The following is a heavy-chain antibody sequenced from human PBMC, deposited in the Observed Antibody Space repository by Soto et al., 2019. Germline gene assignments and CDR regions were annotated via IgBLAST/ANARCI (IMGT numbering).Heavy chain of an antibody. D-gene: IGHD4-17*01. J-gene: IGHJ4*02. Sequence: PSETLSLTCTVSGGSISNYYWSWIRQPPGGGLEWIGYIYYSGSTNYNPSLKSRVTISVDTSKNQFSLKLTSVTAADTAVYYCARSSRDYGGNSDSGRFAYWGQGTLVTVSS. CDR1: GGSISNYY. CDR2: IYYSGST. V-gene: IGHV4-59*01. CDR3: ARSSRDYGGNSDSGRFAY.